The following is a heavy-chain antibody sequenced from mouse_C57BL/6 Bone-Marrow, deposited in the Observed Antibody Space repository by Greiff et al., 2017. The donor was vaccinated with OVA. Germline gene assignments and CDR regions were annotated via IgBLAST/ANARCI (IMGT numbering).Heavy chain of an antibody. V-gene: IGHV1-81*01. Sequence: VQLKQSGAELARPGASVKLSCKASGYTFTSYGISWVKQRTGQGLEWIGEIYPRSGNTYYNEKFKGKATLTADKSSSTAYMELRSLTSEDSAVYFCARGNYGSSPFDYWGQGTTLTVSS. CDR2: IYPRSGNT. J-gene: IGHJ2*01. CDR1: GYTFTSYG. CDR3: ARGNYGSSPFDY. D-gene: IGHD1-1*01.